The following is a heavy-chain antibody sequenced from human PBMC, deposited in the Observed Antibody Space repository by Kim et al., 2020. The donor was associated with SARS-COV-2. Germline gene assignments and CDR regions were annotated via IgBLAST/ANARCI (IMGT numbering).Heavy chain of an antibody. Sequence: GGSLRLSCAASGFTFSSYAMSWVRQAPGKGLEWVSAISGSGGSTYYADSVKGRFTISRDNSKNTLYLQMNSLRAEDTAVYYCAKDRSSSSWRDWYFDLWGRGTLVTVSS. J-gene: IGHJ2*01. CDR1: GFTFSSYA. D-gene: IGHD6-13*01. V-gene: IGHV3-23*01. CDR2: ISGSGGST. CDR3: AKDRSSSSWRDWYFDL.